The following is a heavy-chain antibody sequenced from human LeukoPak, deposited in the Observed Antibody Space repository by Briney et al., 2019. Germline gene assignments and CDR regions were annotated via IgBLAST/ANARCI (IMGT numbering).Heavy chain of an antibody. CDR3: AREPPGIDDAFDI. D-gene: IGHD2-15*01. CDR2: IYYSGST. CDR1: GGPISGYY. J-gene: IGHJ3*02. Sequence: SESLSLTCSVSGGPISGYYWTWIRQPPGKGLEWIGYIYYSGSTNYNPSLKSRVTLSVDTSKNQFSLKLNSVTAADTAVYFCAREPPGIDDAFDIWGQGTMVTVSS. V-gene: IGHV4-59*01.